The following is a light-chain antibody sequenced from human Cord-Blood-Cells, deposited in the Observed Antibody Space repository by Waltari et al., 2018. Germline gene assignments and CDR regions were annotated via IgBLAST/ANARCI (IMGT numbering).Light chain of an antibody. CDR2: EVS. CDR3: SSYAGSNNLV. CDR1: SSDVGGYNY. V-gene: IGLV2-8*01. J-gene: IGLJ3*02. Sequence: QSALTQPPSASVSPGQSVTISCTGTSSDVGGYNYVSWYQQHPGKAPKLLIYEVSKRPTGVTARFSGSKSGNTASLTGSGLQAEDEADYYCSSYAGSNNLVFGGGTKLTVL.